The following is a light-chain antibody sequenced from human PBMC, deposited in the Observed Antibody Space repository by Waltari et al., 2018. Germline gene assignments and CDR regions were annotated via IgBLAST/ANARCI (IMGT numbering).Light chain of an antibody. V-gene: IGLV1-51*01. CDR1: SSNIGRKY. CDR2: DND. Sequence: QSVLTQAPSVSAAPGQKVTISCAGSSSNIGRKYLSWYQQFPGTAPKLLIYDNDKRPSGIPDRFSASKSGTSATLGITGLQTGDEANYYCETWDTSLSAWVFGGGTKLTVL. J-gene: IGLJ3*02. CDR3: ETWDTSLSAWV.